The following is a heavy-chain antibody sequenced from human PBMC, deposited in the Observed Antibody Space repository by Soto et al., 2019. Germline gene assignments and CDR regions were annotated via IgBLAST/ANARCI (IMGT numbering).Heavy chain of an antibody. J-gene: IGHJ6*02. CDR3: ASPSYGSFPHYYHGMDV. CDR1: GGTFSSYA. V-gene: IGHV1-69*12. Sequence: QVQLVQSGAEVKKPGSSVKVSCKASGGTFSSYASSWVRQAPGQGLEWMGGIIAIFGTANYAQKFQGRVTITADESTSTAYMELSSPRYEDTAVYYCASPSYGSFPHYYHGMDVWGQGTTVTVSS. CDR2: IIAIFGTA. D-gene: IGHD5-18*01.